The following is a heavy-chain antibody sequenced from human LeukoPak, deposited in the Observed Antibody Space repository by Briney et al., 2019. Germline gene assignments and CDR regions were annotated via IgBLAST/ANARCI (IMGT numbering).Heavy chain of an antibody. CDR1: GGSISSYY. D-gene: IGHD1-14*01. J-gene: IGHJ4*02. CDR3: AKRNLRMNSYYFDY. Sequence: ETLSLTCTVSGGSISSYYWSWVRQAPGKGLEWVSAISGSGGSTYYADSVKGRFTISRDNSKNTLYLQMNSLRAEDTAVYYCAKRNLRMNSYYFDYWGQGTLVTVSS. CDR2: ISGSGGST. V-gene: IGHV3-23*01.